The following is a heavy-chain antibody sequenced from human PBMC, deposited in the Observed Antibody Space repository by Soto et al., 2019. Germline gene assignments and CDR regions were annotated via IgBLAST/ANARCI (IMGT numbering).Heavy chain of an antibody. CDR1: GGSISSYY. V-gene: IGHV4-59*01. D-gene: IGHD5-12*01. Sequence: SVTLSLTCTVSGGSISSYYWSWIRQPPGKGLEWIGYIYYSGSTNYNPSLKSRVTISVDTSKNQFSLKLSSVTAADTAVYYCARDGYNSVYFDYWGQGTLVTVSS. CDR2: IYYSGST. CDR3: ARDGYNSVYFDY. J-gene: IGHJ4*02.